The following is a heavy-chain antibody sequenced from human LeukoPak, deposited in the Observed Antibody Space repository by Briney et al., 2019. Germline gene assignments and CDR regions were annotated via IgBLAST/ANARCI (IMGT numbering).Heavy chain of an antibody. J-gene: IGHJ4*02. V-gene: IGHV3-53*01. CDR1: GFTVSSNY. Sequence: GGSLRLSCAASGFTVSSNYMSWVRQAPGKGLEWVSVIYSGGSTYYADSVKGRFTISRDNSKNTLYLQMNSLRAEDTAVYYCARDRLYDSSGYQGPYFDYWGQGTLVTVSS. D-gene: IGHD3-22*01. CDR2: IYSGGST. CDR3: ARDRLYDSSGYQGPYFDY.